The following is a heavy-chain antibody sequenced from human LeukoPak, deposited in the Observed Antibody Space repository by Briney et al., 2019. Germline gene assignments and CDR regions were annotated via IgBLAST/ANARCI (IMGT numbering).Heavy chain of an antibody. CDR3: ARGPRGSYSVDY. CDR2: IYSGGST. Sequence: PGGSLRLSCAASGFTVSSNYMSWVRQAPEKGLEWVSVIYSGGSTYYADSVKGRFTISRDNSKNTLYLQMNSLRAEDTAVYYCARGPRGSYSVDYWGQGTLVTVSS. D-gene: IGHD1-26*01. CDR1: GFTVSSNY. J-gene: IGHJ4*02. V-gene: IGHV3-53*01.